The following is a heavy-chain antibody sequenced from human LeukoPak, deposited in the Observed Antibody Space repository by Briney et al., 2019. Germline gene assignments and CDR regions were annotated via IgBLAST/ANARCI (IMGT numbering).Heavy chain of an antibody. J-gene: IGHJ6*03. Sequence: ASVKVSCKASGHTFTGYYMHWVRQAPGQGLEWMGWINANSGDTNYAQKFQGRVTMTRDTSISTAYMELSRLRSDDTAVYYCATGRIAAHYYYYYMDVWGKGTTVTVSS. D-gene: IGHD6-6*01. V-gene: IGHV1-2*02. CDR3: ATGRIAAHYYYYYMDV. CDR1: GHTFTGYY. CDR2: INANSGDT.